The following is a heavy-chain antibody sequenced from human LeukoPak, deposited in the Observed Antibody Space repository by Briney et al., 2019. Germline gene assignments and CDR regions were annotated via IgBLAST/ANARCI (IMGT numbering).Heavy chain of an antibody. Sequence: SVKVSCKASGGTCSSYTISWVRQAPGPGLEWMGRIIPILGIANYAQKFQGRVTITADKSTSTAYMELSSLRSEDTAVYYCARDAGSYVDYWGQGTLVTVSS. CDR1: GGTCSSYT. J-gene: IGHJ4*02. CDR2: IIPILGIA. V-gene: IGHV1-69*04. CDR3: ARDAGSYVDY.